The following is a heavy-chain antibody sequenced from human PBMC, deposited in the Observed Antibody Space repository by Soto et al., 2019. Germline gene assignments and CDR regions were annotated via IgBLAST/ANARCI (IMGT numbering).Heavy chain of an antibody. D-gene: IGHD6-13*01. CDR3: ARADLEQQLLRAFEV. CDR2: INPNSGGT. Sequence: ASVKVSCKASGYTFTGYYMHWVRQAPGQGLEWMGWINPNSGGTNYAQKFQGWVTMTRDTSISTAYMELSRLRSDDTAVYYCARADLEQQLLRAFEVWGQGTMVTVSS. V-gene: IGHV1-2*04. J-gene: IGHJ3*01. CDR1: GYTFTGYY.